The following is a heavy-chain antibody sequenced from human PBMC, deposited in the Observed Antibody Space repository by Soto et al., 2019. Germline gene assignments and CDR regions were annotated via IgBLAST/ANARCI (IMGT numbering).Heavy chain of an antibody. CDR1: GFSLSTSGVG. CDR3: AHMSPDDLWFGSYYYYMDV. Sequence: SGPTLVKPTQTLTLTCTFSGFSLSTSGVGVGWIRQPPGKALEWLALIYWDDDKRYSPSLKSRLTITKDTSKNQVVLTMTNMDPVDTATYYCAHMSPDDLWFGSYYYYMDVWGKGTTVTVSS. V-gene: IGHV2-5*02. J-gene: IGHJ6*03. CDR2: IYWDDDK. D-gene: IGHD3-10*01.